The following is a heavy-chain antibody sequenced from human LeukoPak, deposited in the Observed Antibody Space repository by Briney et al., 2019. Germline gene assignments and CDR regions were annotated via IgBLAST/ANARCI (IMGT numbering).Heavy chain of an antibody. CDR2: ISYDGSNK. CDR3: AKAPFITGYSMDV. Sequence: AGRSLRLSCAASGFTFSSYGMHWVRQAPGKGLEWVAVISYDGSNKYYADSVKGRFTISRDNSKNTLYLQMNSLRAEDTAVYYCAKAPFITGYSMDVWGQGTTVTVSS. J-gene: IGHJ6*02. D-gene: IGHD1-1*01. V-gene: IGHV3-30*18. CDR1: GFTFSSYG.